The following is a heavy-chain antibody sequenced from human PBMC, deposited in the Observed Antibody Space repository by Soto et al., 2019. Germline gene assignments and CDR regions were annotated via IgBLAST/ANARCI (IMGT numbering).Heavy chain of an antibody. J-gene: IGHJ3*02. CDR1: GYTFTSYG. CDR3: ARDHDAAAGTAFDI. Sequence: ASVKVSCKASGYTFTSYGISWVRQAPGQGLEWMGWISAYNGNTNYAQKLQGRVTMTTDTSTSTAYMELRSLRADDTAVYYCARDHDAAAGTAFDIWGQGTIVTVSS. D-gene: IGHD6-13*01. V-gene: IGHV1-18*01. CDR2: ISAYNGNT.